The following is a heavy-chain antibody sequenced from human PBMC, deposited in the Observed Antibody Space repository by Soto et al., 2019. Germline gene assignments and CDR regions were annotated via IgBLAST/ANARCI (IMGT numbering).Heavy chain of an antibody. CDR1: GFTFSTYG. J-gene: IGHJ6*02. CDR2: ISYDGSNR. D-gene: IGHD3-10*01. V-gene: IGHV3-30*18. CDR3: AKDEVPTPSLYAMDV. Sequence: GGSLRLSCAASGFTFSTYGMHWVRQAPGKGLEWVALISYDGSNRNSADSVKGRFTISRDNSKNTLYLQMNGLRVEDTAVYYCAKDEVPTPSLYAMDVWGQGTTVTVSS.